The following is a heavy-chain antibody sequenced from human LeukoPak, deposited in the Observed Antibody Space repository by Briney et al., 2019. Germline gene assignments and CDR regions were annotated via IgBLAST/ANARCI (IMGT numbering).Heavy chain of an antibody. J-gene: IGHJ5*02. CDR3: ATSRFSGGLGRFDP. V-gene: IGHV4-61*02. CDR1: GGSISSGSYY. Sequence: PSQTLPLTCTVSGGSISSGSYYWSWIRQPAGKGLEWIGRIYTSGSTIYNPSLESRVTISVDTSKNQVSLKLTSVTAADTALYYCATSRFSGGLGRFDPWGQGTLVTVSS. D-gene: IGHD3-10*01. CDR2: IYTSGST.